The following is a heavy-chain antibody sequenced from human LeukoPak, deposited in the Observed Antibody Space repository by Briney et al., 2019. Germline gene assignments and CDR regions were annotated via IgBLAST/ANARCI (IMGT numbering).Heavy chain of an antibody. CDR2: ISSSSSYI. Sequence: GGSLRLSCAASGFTFGSYSMNWVRQAPGKGLEWVLSISSSSSYIYYADSVKGRFTISRDNAKNSLYLQMNSLRAEDTAVFYCARGWGNWPSSGVFDYWGQGTLVTVSS. D-gene: IGHD1-20*01. J-gene: IGHJ4*02. V-gene: IGHV3-21*01. CDR1: GFTFGSYS. CDR3: ARGWGNWPSSGVFDY.